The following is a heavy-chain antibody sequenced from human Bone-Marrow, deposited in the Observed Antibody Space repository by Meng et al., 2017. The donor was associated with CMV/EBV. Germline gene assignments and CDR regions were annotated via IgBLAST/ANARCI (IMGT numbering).Heavy chain of an antibody. CDR1: GGSISSYY. V-gene: IGHV4-59*01. J-gene: IGHJ4*02. Sequence: SETLSLTCTVSGGSISSYYWSWIRQPPGKGLEWIGYIYYSGSTNYNPSLKSRVTISVDTSKNQFSLKLSSVTAADTAVYYCARAPMVRGAPFDYWGQGTLVNVSS. D-gene: IGHD3-10*01. CDR3: ARAPMVRGAPFDY. CDR2: IYYSGST.